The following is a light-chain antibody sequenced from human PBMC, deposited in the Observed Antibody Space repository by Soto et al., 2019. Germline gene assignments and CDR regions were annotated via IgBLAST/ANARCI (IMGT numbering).Light chain of an antibody. V-gene: IGKV1-9*01. CDR2: AAS. CDR1: QGISNY. Sequence: DIQLTQSPSFLSASIGDRVTITCRASQGISNYLAWYQQKPGKAPKLLIYAASILQSGVPSRFGGSGSGTEFTLTISSLQPEDFATYYCQQLNDYPTATFGGGTKVEIK. CDR3: QQLNDYPTAT. J-gene: IGKJ4*01.